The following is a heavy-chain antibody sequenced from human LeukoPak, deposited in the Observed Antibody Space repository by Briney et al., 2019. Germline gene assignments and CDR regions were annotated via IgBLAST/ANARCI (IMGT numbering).Heavy chain of an antibody. D-gene: IGHD3-9*01. CDR2: IKQDGSEK. CDR3: ARPHVLRYFDWLLSPTSYYFDY. Sequence: GGSLRLSCAASGFTFSSYWMSWVRQAPGKGLEWVANIKQDGSEKYYVDSVKGRFTISRDNAKNSLYLQMNSLRAEDTAVYYCARPHVLRYFDWLLSPTSYYFDYWGQGTLVTVSS. CDR1: GFTFSSYW. V-gene: IGHV3-7*01. J-gene: IGHJ4*02.